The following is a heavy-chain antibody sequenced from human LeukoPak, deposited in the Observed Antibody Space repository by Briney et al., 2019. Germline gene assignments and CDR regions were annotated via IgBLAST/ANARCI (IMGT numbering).Heavy chain of an antibody. J-gene: IGHJ6*02. Sequence: GASVEVSCKASEYTFTSYDINGVRQATGQGLEWMGWMNPNSGNTGYAQKFQGRVTMTRNTSISTAYMELSSLRSEDTAVYYCARGRQWLGNYGMDVWGQGTTVTVSS. CDR2: MNPNSGNT. V-gene: IGHV1-8*01. CDR3: ARGRQWLGNYGMDV. CDR1: EYTFTSYD. D-gene: IGHD6-19*01.